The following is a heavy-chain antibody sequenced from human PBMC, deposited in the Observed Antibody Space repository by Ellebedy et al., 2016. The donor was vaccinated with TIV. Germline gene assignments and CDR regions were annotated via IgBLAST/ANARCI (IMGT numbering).Heavy chain of an antibody. CDR3: ATDGSYGDFLSPQHALSM. V-gene: IGHV3-7*01. CDR2: IRQDGSDK. CDR1: GFSFSSYW. D-gene: IGHD4-17*01. Sequence: GESLKISCAASGFSFSSYWMSWVRQVPGKGLEWVANIRQDGSDKYYVDSVKGRFTISRDNAKNSLYLQMNSLRAEDTAVYYCATDGSYGDFLSPQHALSMWGQGTVVSVSS. J-gene: IGHJ3*02.